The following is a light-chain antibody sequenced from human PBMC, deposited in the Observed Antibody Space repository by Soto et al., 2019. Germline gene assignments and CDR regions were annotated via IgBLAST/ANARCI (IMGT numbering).Light chain of an antibody. CDR2: GAS. CDR3: QQGHNWPLT. V-gene: IGKV3-15*01. CDR1: QSISGE. Sequence: EIVMTQSPVTLSVSPGERATLSCRASQSISGELAWYQQKPGQPPRLLIYGASTRATGVPARFTGSGSGSEFTLTISGLQSEDFAVYYCQQGHNWPLTFGQGTRLE. J-gene: IGKJ2*01.